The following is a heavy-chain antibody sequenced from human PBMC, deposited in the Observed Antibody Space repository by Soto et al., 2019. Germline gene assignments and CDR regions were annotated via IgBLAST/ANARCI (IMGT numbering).Heavy chain of an antibody. D-gene: IGHD3-10*01. CDR2: IGTTSDYI. CDR3: AREWLGEYY. V-gene: IGHV3-21*05. Sequence: GGSLRLSCTGSGFTFSSYSMTWVRQAPGKGLEWVSYIGTTSDYIHYADTVKGRFTISRDNAKNSLYLQLNSLRAEDTAVYYCAREWLGEYYWGRGTLVTVSS. J-gene: IGHJ4*02. CDR1: GFTFSSYS.